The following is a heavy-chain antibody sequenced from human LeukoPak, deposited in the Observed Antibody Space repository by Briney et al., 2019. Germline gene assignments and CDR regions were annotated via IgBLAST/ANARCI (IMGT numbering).Heavy chain of an antibody. V-gene: IGHV3-74*01. J-gene: IGHJ4*02. CDR1: GFTFRSYW. Sequence: GGSLRLSCAASGFTFRSYWMHWVRQAPGKGLEWGSRVIRDGSSTNYADSVKGRFTISRDNAKNTLYLQMSSLRAEDTAVYFCVRDGDDFNFDYWGQGSLVTVSS. CDR3: VRDGDDFNFDY. D-gene: IGHD5-24*01. CDR2: VIRDGSST.